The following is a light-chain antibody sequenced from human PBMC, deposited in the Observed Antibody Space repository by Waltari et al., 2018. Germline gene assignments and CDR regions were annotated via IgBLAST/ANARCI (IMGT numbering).Light chain of an antibody. CDR2: GAS. V-gene: IGKV3-20*01. CDR1: QSISRT. Sequence: EIVLTQSPGTLSLSPGERATLSCRASQSISRTLAWYQQKPGQAPRLLIYGASTRPTGIPDRFSGSGSGTDFSLTISRLEPEDFAVYYCQHYVRLPVTFGHGTKVEIK. CDR3: QHYVRLPVT. J-gene: IGKJ1*01.